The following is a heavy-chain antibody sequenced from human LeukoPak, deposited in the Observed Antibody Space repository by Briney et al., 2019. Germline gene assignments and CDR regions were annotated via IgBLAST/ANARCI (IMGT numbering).Heavy chain of an antibody. CDR3: ANEIRPNDY. J-gene: IGHJ4*02. CDR2: IYSDQST. Sequence: GGSLRLSCTASGFIVSSSYVSWVRQAPGKGLEWVSIIYSDQSTYYAASVKGRFTISRENSKSTLYLQMNNLRADDTAVYYCANEIRPNDYWGQGTLVTVSS. CDR1: GFIVSSSY. V-gene: IGHV3-53*01. D-gene: IGHD4-17*01.